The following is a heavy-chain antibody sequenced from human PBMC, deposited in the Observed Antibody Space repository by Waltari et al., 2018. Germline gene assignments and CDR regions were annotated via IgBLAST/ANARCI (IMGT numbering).Heavy chain of an antibody. CDR3: ARLPYYDSSGYPSLGAFDI. V-gene: IGHV1-69*12. CDR1: GGTFSSYA. Sequence: QVQLVQSGAEVKKPGSSVKVSCKASGGTFSSYAISWVRQAPGQGLEWMGGIIPIFGTANDAQKFQGRVTITADESTSTAYMELSSLRSEDTAVYYCARLPYYDSSGYPSLGAFDIWGQGTMVTVSS. D-gene: IGHD3-22*01. CDR2: IIPIFGTA. J-gene: IGHJ3*02.